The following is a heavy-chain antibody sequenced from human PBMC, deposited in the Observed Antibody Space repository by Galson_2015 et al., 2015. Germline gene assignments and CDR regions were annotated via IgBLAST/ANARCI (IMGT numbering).Heavy chain of an antibody. V-gene: IGHV5-10-1*01. CDR3: ARPHCSSTSCYGPLDYDY. CDR1: GYSFTSYW. D-gene: IGHD2-2*01. J-gene: IGHJ4*02. Sequence: QSGAEVKKPGESLRISCKGSGYSFTSYWISWVRQMPGKGLEWMGRIDPSDSYTNYSPSFQGHVTISADKSISTAYLQWSSLKASDTAMCYCARPHCSSTSCYGPLDYDYWGQGTLVTVSS. CDR2: IDPSDSYT.